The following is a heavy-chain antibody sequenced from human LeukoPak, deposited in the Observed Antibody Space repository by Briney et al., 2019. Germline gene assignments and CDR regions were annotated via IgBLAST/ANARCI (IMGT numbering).Heavy chain of an antibody. CDR1: GFTFSSYS. J-gene: IGHJ4*02. CDR3: ARAHNWKYGTFDY. D-gene: IGHD1-7*01. V-gene: IGHV3-21*01. Sequence: GGSPRLSCVASGFTFSSYSMNWVRQAPGKGREWVSSISSSSSYIYYADSVKGRFTISRDNAKNSLYLQMNSLRAEDTAVYYCARAHNWKYGTFDYWGQGTLVTVSS. CDR2: ISSSSSYI.